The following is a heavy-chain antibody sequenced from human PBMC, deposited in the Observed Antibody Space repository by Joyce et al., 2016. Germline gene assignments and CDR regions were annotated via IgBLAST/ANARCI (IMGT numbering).Heavy chain of an antibody. CDR2: ISGYNGYI. V-gene: IGHV1-18*01. J-gene: IGHJ2*01. D-gene: IGHD3-22*01. CDR1: GYSFSDYG. CDR3: ARDSSGYYRFFDL. Sequence: QVQLVQSGAEVKKPGASVKVSCKASGYSFSDYGISWVRQAPGQGLDWRGWISGYNGYINYAQKFQGRVTRTTDTSTSTAYMELRSLRSDDTAVYYCARDSSGYYRFFDLWGRGTLVTVSS.